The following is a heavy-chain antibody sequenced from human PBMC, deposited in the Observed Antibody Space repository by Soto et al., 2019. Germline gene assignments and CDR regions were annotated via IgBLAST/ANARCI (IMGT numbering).Heavy chain of an antibody. V-gene: IGHV1-69*01. CDR1: GGTLSSSSYD. CDR3: ARFSSYYYDSSGHLYNLSYFEY. CDR2: IIPVLGTP. Sequence: QVQLVQSGAEVKEPGSSVKVSWEHSGGTLSSSSYDINWVRQAPRQSIEWMGGIIPVLGTPNYAQNFQGRLTITADESTSTSYMDLSSIRPDDTAVCYYARFSSYYYDSSGHLYNLSYFEYWGQGTQVTVSS. D-gene: IGHD3-22*01. J-gene: IGHJ4*02.